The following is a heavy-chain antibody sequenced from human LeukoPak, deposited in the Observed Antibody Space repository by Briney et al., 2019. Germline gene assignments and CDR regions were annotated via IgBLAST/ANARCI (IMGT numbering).Heavy chain of an antibody. Sequence: PGGSLRLSCAASGFTFSSYWMHWVRQAPGKGLVWVSRINSDGSSTSYADSVKGRFTISRDNAKNTLYPQMNSLRAEDTAVYYCALGSSTFGWAFDIWGQGTMVTVSS. CDR2: INSDGSST. V-gene: IGHV3-74*01. D-gene: IGHD6-13*01. CDR1: GFTFSSYW. CDR3: ALGSSTFGWAFDI. J-gene: IGHJ3*02.